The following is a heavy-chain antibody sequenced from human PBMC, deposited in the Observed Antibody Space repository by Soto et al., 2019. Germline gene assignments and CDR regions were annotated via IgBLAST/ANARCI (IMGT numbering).Heavy chain of an antibody. D-gene: IGHD2-21*02. V-gene: IGHV4-31*03. J-gene: IGHJ6*02. CDR3: ARVPVVVTATPPYYYYGMDV. CDR1: GGSISSGGYY. CDR2: IYYSGST. Sequence: SETLSLTCTVSGGSISSGGYYWSWIRQHPGKGLEWIGYIYYSGSTYYNPSLKSRVTISVDTPKKQLSMKLRSVTAADTAFYYCARVPVVVTATPPYYYYGMDVWGQGTTVT.